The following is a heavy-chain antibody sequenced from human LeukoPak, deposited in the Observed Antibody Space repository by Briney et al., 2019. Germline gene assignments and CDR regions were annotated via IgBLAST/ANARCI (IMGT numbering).Heavy chain of an antibody. CDR2: IYHTGTT. Sequence: SETLSLTCSVSGYSLSSGYFWGWIRQSPEKGLEWIGTIYHTGTTYYSPSLKSRVTISVDTSKNQFSLKLSSVTAADTAVYYCARETGNYDSSGYYYQDYFDYWGQGTLVTVSS. J-gene: IGHJ4*02. CDR1: GYSLSSGYF. D-gene: IGHD3-22*01. V-gene: IGHV4-38-2*02. CDR3: ARETGNYDSSGYYYQDYFDY.